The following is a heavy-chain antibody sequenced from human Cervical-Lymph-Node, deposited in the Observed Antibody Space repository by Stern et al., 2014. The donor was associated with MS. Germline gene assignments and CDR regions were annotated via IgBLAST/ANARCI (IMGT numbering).Heavy chain of an antibody. J-gene: IGHJ2*01. CDR1: GGSVSSTNW. D-gene: IGHD2/OR15-2a*01. Sequence: QVQLQESGPGLVKPSGTLSLTCAVSGGSVSSTNWWSWVRQSPGKGLEWIGNIYHSGPSNYPPSSSSRVSISLDNSKNHLSLHLTSVTAADTAVYYCARERQQYCNSEGCSYWYFDLWGRGTLVTVSS. V-gene: IGHV4-4*02. CDR3: ARERQQYCNSEGCSYWYFDL. CDR2: IYHSGPS.